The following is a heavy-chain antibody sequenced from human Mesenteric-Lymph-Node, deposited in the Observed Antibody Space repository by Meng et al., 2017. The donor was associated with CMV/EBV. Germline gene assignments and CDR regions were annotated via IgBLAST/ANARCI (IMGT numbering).Heavy chain of an antibody. J-gene: IGHJ4*02. CDR1: GYNFTDFW. Sequence: GESLKISCKVSGYNFTDFWIGWVRQMPGKGLEWMGVIYPGDSDTKYSPSFKGQVFISADKSISTAYLQWGSLKASDTAMYYCARPLWSSSHDGDYWGQGTLVTVSS. D-gene: IGHD3-10*01. CDR2: IYPGDSDT. CDR3: ARPLWSSSHDGDY. V-gene: IGHV5-51*01.